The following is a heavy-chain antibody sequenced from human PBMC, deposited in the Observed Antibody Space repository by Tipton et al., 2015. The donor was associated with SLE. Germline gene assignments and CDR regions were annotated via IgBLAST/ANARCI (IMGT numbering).Heavy chain of an antibody. Sequence: TLSLTCTVSGGSISSGFYYWSWIRQPAGKGLEWIGRIYVSGSTNYNPSLKSRVTMSVDVSKNQFSLKLSSVTAADTAVYYCARDPYDSWSDYQATFDYWGQGTLATVSP. CDR2: IYVSGST. D-gene: IGHD3-3*01. V-gene: IGHV4-61*02. J-gene: IGHJ4*02. CDR3: ARDPYDSWSDYQATFDY. CDR1: GGSISSGFYY.